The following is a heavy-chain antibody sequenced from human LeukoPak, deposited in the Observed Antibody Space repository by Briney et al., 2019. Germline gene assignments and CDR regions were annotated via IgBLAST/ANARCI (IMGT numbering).Heavy chain of an antibody. Sequence: GGSLRLSCAASGFTFNSYWMHCVRQAPGKGLVWVSRIDEDGKTIDYADSVKGRFTISRDNAKDTLYLQMSSLRDEDTAVYYCVSDLCGGDDQWGRGTLVTVSS. CDR1: GFTFNSYW. D-gene: IGHD3-3*01. V-gene: IGHV3-74*01. CDR3: VSDLCGGDDQ. J-gene: IGHJ5*02. CDR2: IDEDGKTI.